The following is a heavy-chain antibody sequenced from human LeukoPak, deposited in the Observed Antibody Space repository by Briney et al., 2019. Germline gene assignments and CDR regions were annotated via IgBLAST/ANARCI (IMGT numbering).Heavy chain of an antibody. J-gene: IGHJ5*02. D-gene: IGHD1-26*01. CDR1: GFTFSSYA. CDR3: AKVRSGSYFFDSNKHNWFDP. CDR2: ISGSGGST. V-gene: IGHV3-23*01. Sequence: GSLRLSCAASGFTFSSYAMSWVRQAPGKGLEWVSAISGSGGSTYYADSVKGRFTISRDNSKNTLYLQMNGLRAEDTAVYYCAKVRSGSYFFDSNKHNWFDPWGQGTLVTVSS.